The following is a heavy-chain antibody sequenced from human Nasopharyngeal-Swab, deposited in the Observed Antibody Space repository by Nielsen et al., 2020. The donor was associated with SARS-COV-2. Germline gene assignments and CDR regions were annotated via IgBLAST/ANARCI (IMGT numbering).Heavy chain of an antibody. D-gene: IGHD5-12*01. CDR3: ARISNSGYDPFDY. J-gene: IGHJ4*02. CDR2: ISYSGST. V-gene: IGHV4-59*01. CDR1: SGSISGYS. Sequence: SETLSLTCTVSSGSISGYSWSWIRPPTGKGLEWIGYISYSGSTNYNPSLKSRVTLSIDTSKNQFSLKLSSMAAADTAVYYCARISNSGYDPFDYWGQGTLVTASS.